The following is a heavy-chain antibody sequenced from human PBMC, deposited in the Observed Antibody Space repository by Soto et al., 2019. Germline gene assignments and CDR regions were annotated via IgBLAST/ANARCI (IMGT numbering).Heavy chain of an antibody. CDR3: ARSYPPVDAFDI. Sequence: PSETLSLTCTVSGGSIGSGGYYWSWIRQHPGKGLEWIGYIYYSGSTYYNPSLKSRITTSVDTSRNQVSLKLSSVTATDTAVYYCARSYPPVDAFDIWGQGTMVTVSS. J-gene: IGHJ3*02. V-gene: IGHV4-31*03. CDR1: GGSIGSGGYY. CDR2: IYYSGST. D-gene: IGHD3-16*01.